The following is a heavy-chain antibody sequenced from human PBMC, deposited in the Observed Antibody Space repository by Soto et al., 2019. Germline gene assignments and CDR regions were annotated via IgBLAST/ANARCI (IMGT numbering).Heavy chain of an antibody. J-gene: IGHJ5*02. CDR1: GGSISNGGYA. V-gene: IGHV4-30-2*01. D-gene: IGHD1-7*01. Sequence: QMRLQESGSGLVKPSQTLSLTCAVSGGSISNGGYAWNWIRQPPGKGLEWIGYIYHSGYTSYNPSLKNRVTISVDKSKNQFSLTLSFVTAADTAVYYCARDSLTGNYFDPWGQGTLFTVSS. CDR2: IYHSGYT. CDR3: ARDSLTGNYFDP.